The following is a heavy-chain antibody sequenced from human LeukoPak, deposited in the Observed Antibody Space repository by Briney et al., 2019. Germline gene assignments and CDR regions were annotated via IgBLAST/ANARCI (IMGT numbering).Heavy chain of an antibody. CDR3: ARELTYSDY. Sequence: GGSLRLSCAASGFTFSSYAMNWVRQAPGKGLEWVSPISRDSNYIYYADSVKGRFTISRDNAKNSLYLQMNSLRAEDTAVYYCARELTYSDYWGQGTLVTVSS. CDR1: GFTFSSYA. J-gene: IGHJ4*02. CDR2: ISRDSNYI. D-gene: IGHD4-11*01. V-gene: IGHV3-21*01.